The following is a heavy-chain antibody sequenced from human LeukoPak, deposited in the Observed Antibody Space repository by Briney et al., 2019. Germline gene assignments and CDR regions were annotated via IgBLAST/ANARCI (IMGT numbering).Heavy chain of an antibody. D-gene: IGHD1-1*01. CDR2: IYSGGST. CDR3: ARGNWNDDERLAY. Sequence: AGGSLRLSCAASGFTVSSNYMSWVRQAPGKGLEWVSVIYSGGSTYYADSVKGRFTIPRDNSKNTLYLQMNSLRAEDTAVYYCARGNWNDDERLAYWGQGTLVTVSS. CDR1: GFTVSSNY. J-gene: IGHJ4*02. V-gene: IGHV3-53*01.